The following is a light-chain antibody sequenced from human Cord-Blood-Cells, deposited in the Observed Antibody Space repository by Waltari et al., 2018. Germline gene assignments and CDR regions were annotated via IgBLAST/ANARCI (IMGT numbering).Light chain of an antibody. J-gene: IGKJ1*01. V-gene: IGKV1-39*01. CDR2: AAS. CDR1: QSISSY. Sequence: DIHLTQPPPSLSASVGDRVTITCRASQSISSYLNWYQQKPGKAPKLLIYAASSLQSGVPSRFSGSGAGKEFTLTSSTLPPEDFATYYCQQSDSTPRTPGQGTTVEIK. CDR3: QQSDSTPRT.